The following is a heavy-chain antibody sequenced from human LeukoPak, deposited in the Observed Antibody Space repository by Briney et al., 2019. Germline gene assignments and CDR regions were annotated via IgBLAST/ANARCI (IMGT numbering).Heavy chain of an antibody. Sequence: SSETLSLTCTVSGGSISSSSYYWGWIRQPPGKGLEWIGSIYYSGSTYYNPSLKSRVTISVDTSKNQFSLKLSSVTAADTAVYYCARHGHDYGGNSGPSEYYFGCWGQGTLVTVSS. J-gene: IGHJ4*02. CDR2: IYYSGST. CDR1: GGSISSSSYY. D-gene: IGHD4-23*01. V-gene: IGHV4-39*01. CDR3: ARHGHDYGGNSGPSEYYFGC.